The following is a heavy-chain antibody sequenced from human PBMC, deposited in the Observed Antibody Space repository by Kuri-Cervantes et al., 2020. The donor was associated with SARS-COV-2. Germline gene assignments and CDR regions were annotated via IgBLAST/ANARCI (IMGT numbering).Heavy chain of an antibody. CDR2: IYTSGST. V-gene: IGHV4-38-2*02. D-gene: IGHD2-2*01. CDR1: GYSISSGYY. CDR3: ARESGGYCSSTSCYFGGWFDP. Sequence: SETLSLTSAVSGYSISSGYYWGWIRQPPGKGLEWIGSIYTSGSTNYNPSLKSRVTMSVDTSKNQFSLKLSSVTAADTAVYYCARESGGYCSSTSCYFGGWFDPWGQGTLVTVSS. J-gene: IGHJ5*02.